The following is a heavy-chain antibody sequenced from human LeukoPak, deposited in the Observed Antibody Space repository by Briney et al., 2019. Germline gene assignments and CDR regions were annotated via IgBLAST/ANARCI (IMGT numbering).Heavy chain of an antibody. CDR2: INPSGGST. CDR3: ARVSPGWSFDY. Sequence: GASVKVSCKASGYTFTSYYIHWVRQAPGQGLEWMGLINPSGGSTNYAQKFQGRVTMTRDTSTSTVYMELSSLRSEDTAVYYCARVSPGWSFDYWGQGTLVTVSS. D-gene: IGHD2-2*01. J-gene: IGHJ4*02. CDR1: GYTFTSYY. V-gene: IGHV1-46*01.